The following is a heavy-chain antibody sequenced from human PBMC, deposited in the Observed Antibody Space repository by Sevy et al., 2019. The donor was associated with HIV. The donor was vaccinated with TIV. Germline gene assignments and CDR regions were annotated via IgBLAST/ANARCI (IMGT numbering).Heavy chain of an antibody. J-gene: IGHJ4*02. CDR3: AGEDVRYFDGSLDS. V-gene: IGHV3-7*03. D-gene: IGHD3-9*01. CDR2: IKQDGSEK. Sequence: GGSLRLSCVVSGFTFSNYWMSWVRQAPGKGLEWVANIKQDGSEKYYVDSVKGRFTISRDNAKNSLFLQMDSLIVEDRVVYYCAGEDVRYFDGSLDSWGQGTLVTVSS. CDR1: GFTFSNYW.